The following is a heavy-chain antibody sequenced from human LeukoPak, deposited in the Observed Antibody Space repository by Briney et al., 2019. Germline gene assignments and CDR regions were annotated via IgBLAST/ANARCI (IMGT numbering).Heavy chain of an antibody. Sequence: ASVKVSCKASGYTFNSYGISWVRQAPGQGLEWMGWISPYNGNTNYAERLQGRVTMTTDTSTTTVYMELRSLRSDDTAVYYCARVNYDIPDWGQGTLVTVSS. CDR2: ISPYNGNT. CDR1: GYTFNSYG. J-gene: IGHJ4*02. D-gene: IGHD3-9*01. CDR3: ARVNYDIPD. V-gene: IGHV1-18*01.